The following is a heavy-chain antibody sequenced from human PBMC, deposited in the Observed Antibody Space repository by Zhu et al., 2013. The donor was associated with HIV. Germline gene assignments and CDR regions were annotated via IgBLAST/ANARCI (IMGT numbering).Heavy chain of an antibody. V-gene: IGHV1-69*01. CDR3: AREPPSTGYFDY. CDR2: IIPIFDTT. J-gene: IGHJ4*02. CDR1: GGDFNNYA. D-gene: IGHD3-10*01. Sequence: QVQLVQSGTEVKKPGSSVKVSCKASGGDFNNYAISWVRQAPGQGLEWMGGIIPIFDTTKYAKKFQGRVTISADESTSTGYMELSSLRSEDTAVYYCAREPPSTGYFDYWGQGTLVTVSS.